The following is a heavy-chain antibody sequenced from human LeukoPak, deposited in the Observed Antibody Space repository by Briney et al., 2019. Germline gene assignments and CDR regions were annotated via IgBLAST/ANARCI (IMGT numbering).Heavy chain of an antibody. CDR2: ISSSSSYI. D-gene: IGHD3-22*01. Sequence: GGSLRLSCAASGFTFSSYSMNWVRQAPGKGLEWVSSISSSSSYIYYADSVKGRFTISRDNAKNSLYLQMNSLRAEDTAVYYCSAGEGYYDSSDYYSAWAFNVWGQGTMVTVSS. V-gene: IGHV3-21*01. CDR1: GFTFSSYS. CDR3: SAGEGYYDSSDYYSAWAFNV. J-gene: IGHJ3*01.